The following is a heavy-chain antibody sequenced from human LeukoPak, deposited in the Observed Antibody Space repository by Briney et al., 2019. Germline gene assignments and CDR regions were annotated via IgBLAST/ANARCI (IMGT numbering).Heavy chain of an antibody. J-gene: IGHJ4*02. Sequence: PSETLSLTCTVSGGSVSSGSYYWSWIRQPPGKGLEWIGYIYYSESTNYNPSLKSRVTISVDTSKNQFSLKLSSVTAADTAVYYCARETYGDYVIVWGQGTLVTVSS. CDR2: IYYSEST. V-gene: IGHV4-61*01. CDR3: ARETYGDYVIV. CDR1: GGSVSSGSYY. D-gene: IGHD4-17*01.